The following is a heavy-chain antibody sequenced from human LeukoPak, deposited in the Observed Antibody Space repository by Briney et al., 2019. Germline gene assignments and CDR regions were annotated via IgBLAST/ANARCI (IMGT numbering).Heavy chain of an antibody. D-gene: IGHD3-16*01. CDR1: GFTFSSYV. CDR2: ISGSGDT. V-gene: IGHV3-23*01. J-gene: IGHJ4*02. Sequence: GGSLRLSCTASGFTFSSYVMTWVRQAPGKGLEWVSGISGSGDTYYADSVKGRFTISRDNSRNRLHLQMNSLRAEDTAVYYCAKDKDLSLGDDRQYWGQGTLATVSS. CDR3: AKDKDLSLGDDRQY.